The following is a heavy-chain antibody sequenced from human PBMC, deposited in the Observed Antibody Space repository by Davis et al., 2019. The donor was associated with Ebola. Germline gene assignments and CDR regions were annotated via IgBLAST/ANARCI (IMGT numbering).Heavy chain of an antibody. J-gene: IGHJ6*03. V-gene: IGHV4-31*03. Sequence: PSGTLSLTCTVSGGSISRGGSYWTWIRQHPGKGLEWIGYIYYSGSTYYKPSLKSRVTMSLDTSKNQFSLNLYSVTAADTAVYYCARDLRYDSSGYDYYFYMDVWGKGTTVTVSS. D-gene: IGHD3-22*01. CDR2: IYYSGST. CDR1: GGSISRGGSY. CDR3: ARDLRYDSSGYDYYFYMDV.